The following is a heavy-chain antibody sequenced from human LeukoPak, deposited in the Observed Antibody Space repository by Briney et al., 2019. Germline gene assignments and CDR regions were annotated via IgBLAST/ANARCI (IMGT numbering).Heavy chain of an antibody. D-gene: IGHD3-10*01. V-gene: IGHV4-59*01. CDR2: IHYSGST. CDR3: ARVEEGYGSGRRENYYYYYMDV. Sequence: SETLSLTCTVSGGSISNYYWSWIRQPPGKGLEWIGCIHYSGSTNYNPSLKSRVTISVDTSKNQFSLKLNSVTAADTAVYYCARVEEGYGSGRRENYYYYYMDVWGKGTTVTISS. CDR1: GGSISNYY. J-gene: IGHJ6*03.